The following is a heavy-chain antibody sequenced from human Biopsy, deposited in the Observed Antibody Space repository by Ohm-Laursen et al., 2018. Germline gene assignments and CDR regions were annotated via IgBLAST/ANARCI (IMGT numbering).Heavy chain of an antibody. CDR3: AGGYSRRVSIFEASIYWFDT. D-gene: IGHD6-6*01. Sequence: ASVKVSCKASGYSFTTYDVNWVRQARGQGLEWMGWMIPSSGKTGYAQRFQGRVTLTMNTSISTAYMELSGLRSEDTAVYSCAGGYSRRVSIFEASIYWFDTWGQGTLVTVSS. J-gene: IGHJ5*02. V-gene: IGHV1-8*01. CDR2: MIPSSGKT. CDR1: GYSFTTYD.